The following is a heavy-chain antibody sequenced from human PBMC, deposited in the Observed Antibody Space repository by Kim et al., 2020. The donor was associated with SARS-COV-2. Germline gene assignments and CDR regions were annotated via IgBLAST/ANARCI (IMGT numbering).Heavy chain of an antibody. J-gene: IGHJ4*02. D-gene: IGHD2-15*01. CDR1: GFTFTSYD. CDR2: FSGLNGNI. V-gene: IGHV3-23*01. CDR3: AKDPGGSTNS. Sequence: GGSLRLSCAASGASGFTFTSYDMTWVRQAPGKGPEWVSGFSGLNGNIYYADSVKGRFTISRDISRTTLYLQMNSLRTEDTATYYCAKDPGGSTNSWGQGTLVTVSS.